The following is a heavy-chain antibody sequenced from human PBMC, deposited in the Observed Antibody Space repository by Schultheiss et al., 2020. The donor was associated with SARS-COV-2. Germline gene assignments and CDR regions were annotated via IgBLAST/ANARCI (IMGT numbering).Heavy chain of an antibody. CDR3: ARNAARLITRAQFDY. CDR1: GFTFSSYD. CDR2: ISWNSGSI. D-gene: IGHD6-6*01. J-gene: IGHJ4*02. V-gene: IGHV3-9*01. Sequence: GGSLRLSCAASGFTFSSYDMHWVRQATGKGLEWVSGISWNSGSIGYADSVKGRFTISRDNAKNSLYLQMNSLRAEDTAVYYCARNAARLITRAQFDYWGQGTLVTVSS.